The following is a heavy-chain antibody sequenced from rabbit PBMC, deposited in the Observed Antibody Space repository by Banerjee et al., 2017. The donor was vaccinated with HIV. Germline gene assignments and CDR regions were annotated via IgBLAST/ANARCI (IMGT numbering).Heavy chain of an antibody. CDR3: AREEYSYDGDGYDDNVYTTLGFNL. V-gene: IGHV1S40*01. CDR1: GFSFSSNYY. D-gene: IGHD6-1*01. Sequence: QSLEESGGDLVKPGASLTLTCTASGFSFSSNYYMCWIRQAPGKGLEWIACIDAGSSGSAYYATWAKGRFTISKTSSTTVTLQMTSLTAADTATYFCAREEYSYDGDGYDDNVYTTLGFNLWGQGTLVTVS. J-gene: IGHJ4*01. CDR2: IDAGSSGSA.